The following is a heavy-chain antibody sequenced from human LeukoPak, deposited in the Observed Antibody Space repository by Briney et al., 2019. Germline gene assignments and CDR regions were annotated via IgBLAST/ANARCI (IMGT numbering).Heavy chain of an antibody. J-gene: IGHJ2*01. CDR1: GFTFDDYS. Sequence: PGGSLRLSCAASGFTFDDYSMHWVRQAPGEGLEWVSIINWDGGSTNYADSVKGRFTISRDNSKNSLYLQMDSLRAEDTAVYYCAKAPPYCGGDCYSYWYFDLWGRGTLVTVSS. V-gene: IGHV3-43D*03. CDR2: INWDGGST. CDR3: AKAPPYCGGDCYSYWYFDL. D-gene: IGHD2-21*01.